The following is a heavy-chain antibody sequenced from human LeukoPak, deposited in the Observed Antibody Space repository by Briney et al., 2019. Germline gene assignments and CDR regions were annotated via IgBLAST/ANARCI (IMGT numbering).Heavy chain of an antibody. Sequence: GGSLRLSCAASGFRFSDFTMTWVRQAPGKGPEWVSAIGGRDGSTYYADSLGGRFTISRDNSKDMLYPQMNSLKVEDTATYYCGKEGGAWGQGTKVTVSS. CDR2: IGGRDGST. J-gene: IGHJ5*02. V-gene: IGHV3-23*01. D-gene: IGHD3-16*01. CDR3: GKEGGA. CDR1: GFRFSDFT.